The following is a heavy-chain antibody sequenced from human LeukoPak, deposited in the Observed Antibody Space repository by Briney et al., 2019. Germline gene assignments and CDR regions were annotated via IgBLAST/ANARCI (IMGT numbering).Heavy chain of an antibody. CDR3: ARHVGSGWYVDY. Sequence: SETLSLTCTVSGGSISSGSYYWNWIRQPAGKGLEWIGRIYSSGSTNYNPSLKSRVTISVDTSKNQFSLKLSSVTAADTAVYYCARHVGSGWYVDYWGQGTLVTVSS. J-gene: IGHJ4*02. V-gene: IGHV4-61*02. CDR2: IYSSGST. CDR1: GGSISSGSYY. D-gene: IGHD6-19*01.